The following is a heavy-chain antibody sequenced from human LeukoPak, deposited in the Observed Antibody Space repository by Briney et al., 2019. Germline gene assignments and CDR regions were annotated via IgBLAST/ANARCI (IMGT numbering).Heavy chain of an antibody. D-gene: IGHD6-6*01. V-gene: IGHV1-2*02. CDR3: ARDEGYSSSSGYYYYMDV. CDR2: INPNSGGT. CDR1: GYTFTGYY. J-gene: IGHJ6*03. Sequence: ASVTVSCMASGYTFTGYYMHWVRQAPGQGLEGMGWINPNSGGTKYAQKFQGRVTITRDSSISTAYIELRSLPSDDTAVYYCARDEGYSSSSGYYYYMDVWGKGTTVTVSS.